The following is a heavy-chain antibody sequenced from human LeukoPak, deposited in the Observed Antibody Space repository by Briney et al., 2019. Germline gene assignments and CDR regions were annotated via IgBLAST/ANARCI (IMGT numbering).Heavy chain of an antibody. J-gene: IGHJ4*02. D-gene: IGHD3-3*01. CDR2: FDPEDGET. CDR1: GYTLTELS. V-gene: IGHV1-24*01. Sequence: GASVKVSRKVSGYTLTELSMHWVRQAPGKGLEWMGGFDPEDGETIYAQKFQGRVTMTEDTSTDTAYMELSSLRSEDTAVYYCATEEAPDDFWSGYFDYWGQGTLVTVSS. CDR3: ATEEAPDDFWSGYFDY.